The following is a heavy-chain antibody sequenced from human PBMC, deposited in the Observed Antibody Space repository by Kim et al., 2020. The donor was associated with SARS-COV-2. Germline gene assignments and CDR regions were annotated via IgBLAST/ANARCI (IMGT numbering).Heavy chain of an antibody. CDR1: GYTFTSYC. CDR2: IDVANTNT. CDR3: ARDGRSVDYYFDY. J-gene: IGHJ4*02. V-gene: IGHV1-3*01. Sequence: ASVKVSCKASGYTFTSYCLHWVRQAPGQSLEWMGWIDVANTNTHYSENFQGRVTISRDTSATTVYIELSSLRSEDTAVYYCARDGRSVDYYFDYWGQETLVTVSS.